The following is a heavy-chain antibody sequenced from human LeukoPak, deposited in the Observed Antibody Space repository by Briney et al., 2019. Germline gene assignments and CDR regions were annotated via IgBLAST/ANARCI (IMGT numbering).Heavy chain of an antibody. D-gene: IGHD2-2*02. V-gene: IGHV1-69*13. CDR2: IIPIFGTA. CDR3: ARLPEYCSSTSCYRA. Sequence: SVKVSCKASGGTFSSYAISWVRQAPGQGLEWMEGIIPIFGTANYAQKFQGRVTITADESTSTAYMELSSLRSEDTAVYYCARLPEYCSSTSCYRAWGQGTLVTVSS. CDR1: GGTFSSYA. J-gene: IGHJ5*02.